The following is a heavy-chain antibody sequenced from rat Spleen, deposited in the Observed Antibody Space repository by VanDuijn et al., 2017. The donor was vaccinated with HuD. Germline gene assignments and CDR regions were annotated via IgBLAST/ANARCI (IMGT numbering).Heavy chain of an antibody. CDR1: GFIFSDHY. Sequence: EVQLVESGGGLVQPGRSMKLSCAASGFIFSDHYVAWVRQAPTKGLEWVATINYDGRSTFYRDSVRARFTISRDNAESILYLQMDSLRSEDTATYYCATDGYYDGTYYSVYIMDAWGQGASVTVSS. J-gene: IGHJ4*01. D-gene: IGHD1-12*02. CDR3: ATDGYYDGTYYSVYIMDA. CDR2: INYDGRST. V-gene: IGHV5-20*01.